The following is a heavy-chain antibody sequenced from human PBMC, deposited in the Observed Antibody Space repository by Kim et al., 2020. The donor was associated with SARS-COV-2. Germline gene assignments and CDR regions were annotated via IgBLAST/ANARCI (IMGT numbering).Heavy chain of an antibody. J-gene: IGHJ4*02. CDR2: FSYSGTT. Sequence: SETLSLTCSVSGASIKNSDSYWGWIRQSPGKGLEWIGSFSYSGTTYYNPSLKSRVTISVDTSNNHLSLTMRSATAADTALYYCARQAPRLLWFGALGDFDEGGQGTLVAVSS. V-gene: IGHV4-39*01. D-gene: IGHD3-10*01. CDR1: GASIKNSDSY. CDR3: ARQAPRLLWFGALGDFDE.